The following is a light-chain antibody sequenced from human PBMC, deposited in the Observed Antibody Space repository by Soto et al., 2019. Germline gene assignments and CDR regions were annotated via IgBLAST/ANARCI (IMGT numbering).Light chain of an antibody. CDR2: GAS. Sequence: EIVLTQSPCTLSLSPGERATLSCRASQSVSSSYLARYQQTPGQAPRLLIYGASSRATGIPDRVSGRWSGTNFTLTISRLEPEDFAVYYCQQYGSSHTFGKGTKLESK. CDR3: QQYGSSHT. J-gene: IGKJ2*01. V-gene: IGKV3-20*01. CDR1: QSVSSSY.